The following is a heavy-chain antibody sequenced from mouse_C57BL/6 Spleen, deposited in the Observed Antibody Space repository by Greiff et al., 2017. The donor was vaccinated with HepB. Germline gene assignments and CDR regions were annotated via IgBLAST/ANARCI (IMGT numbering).Heavy chain of an antibody. CDR1: GFSFNTYA. CDR2: IRSKSNNYAT. CDR3: VRQWYGNYIWYFDV. V-gene: IGHV10-1*01. Sequence: EVKVVESGGGLVQPKGSLKLSCAASGFSFNTYAMNWVRQAPGKGLEWVARIRSKSNNYATYYADSVKDRFTISRDDSESMLYLQMNNLKTEDTAMYYCVRQWYGNYIWYFDVWGTGTTVTVSS. J-gene: IGHJ1*03. D-gene: IGHD2-10*02.